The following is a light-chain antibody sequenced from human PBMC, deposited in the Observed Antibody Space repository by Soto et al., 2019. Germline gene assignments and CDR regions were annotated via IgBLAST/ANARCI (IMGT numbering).Light chain of an antibody. V-gene: IGLV1-40*01. CDR3: QSYDSGLV. CDR2: GNI. J-gene: IGLJ2*01. CDR1: SSNIGAGYD. Sequence: QSVLTQPPSVSGAPGQRVTISCTGGSSNIGAGYDVHWYQQLPGTAPKLLIYGNINRPSGVPDRFSGSKSGTSASLAITGLRSEDEADYYCQSYDSGLVFGGGTKLTVL.